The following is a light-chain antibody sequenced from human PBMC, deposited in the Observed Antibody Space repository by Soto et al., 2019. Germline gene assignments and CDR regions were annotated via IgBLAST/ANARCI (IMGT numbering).Light chain of an antibody. J-gene: IGLJ3*02. CDR3: GAWDSSLSVRM. CDR2: ENN. CDR1: SSNIGNNY. Sequence: QSVLTQPPSVSAAPGQKVTISCSGSSSNIGNNYVSWYQQLPGTAPKLLIYENNKRPSGIPDRFSGSKSGTSATLGITGLQTGDEADYYCGAWDSSLSVRMFGGGTKLTVL. V-gene: IGLV1-51*02.